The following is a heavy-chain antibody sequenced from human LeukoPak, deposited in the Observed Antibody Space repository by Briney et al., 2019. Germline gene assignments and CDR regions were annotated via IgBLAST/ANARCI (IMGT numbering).Heavy chain of an antibody. CDR2: INHSGST. CDR1: GFTFTAYT. V-gene: IGHV4-34*01. Sequence: GSLRLSCAASGFTFTAYTINWVRQPPGKGLEWIGEINHSGSTNYNPSLKSRVTISVDTSKNQFSLKLSSVTAADTAVYYCARGLFGVVNGRYYYYYRDVWGKGTTVTVSS. J-gene: IGHJ6*03. D-gene: IGHD3-3*01. CDR3: ARGLFGVVNGRYYYYYRDV.